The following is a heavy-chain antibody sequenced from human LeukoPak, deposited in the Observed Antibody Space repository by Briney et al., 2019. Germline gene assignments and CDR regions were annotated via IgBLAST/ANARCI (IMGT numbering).Heavy chain of an antibody. CDR1: GGSISSYY. Sequence: SETLSLTCTVSGGSISSYYWSWIRQPAGKGLEWIGRIYTSGITNYNPSFQSRVTMSIDRSKNQISLRLSSVTAADTAIYYCARDFYDTSGYYYDYYYTDVWGKGTTVIVSS. D-gene: IGHD3-22*01. CDR2: IYTSGIT. CDR3: ARDFYDTSGYYYDYYYTDV. J-gene: IGHJ6*03. V-gene: IGHV4-4*07.